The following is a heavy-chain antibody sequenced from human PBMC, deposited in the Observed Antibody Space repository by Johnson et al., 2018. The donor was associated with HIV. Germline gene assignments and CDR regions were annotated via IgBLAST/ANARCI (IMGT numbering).Heavy chain of an antibody. CDR1: GFTFDDYA. Sequence: VQLVESGGGLVQPGRSLRLSCAASGFTFDDYAMHWVRQAPGKGLEWVSGINWNGGTPGSADSVKGRFTISRDNAKNSLYLQMNSLRVEDTALYYCARATYYYDTSGYLTRPRAFDIWGQGTMVTVSS. CDR3: ARATYYYDTSGYLTRPRAFDI. D-gene: IGHD3-22*01. CDR2: INWNGGTP. V-gene: IGHV3-20*04. J-gene: IGHJ3*02.